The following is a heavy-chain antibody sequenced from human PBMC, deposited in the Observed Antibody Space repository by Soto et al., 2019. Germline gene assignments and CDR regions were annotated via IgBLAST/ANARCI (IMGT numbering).Heavy chain of an antibody. V-gene: IGHV4-59*01. CDR2: IYYSGIT. J-gene: IGHJ4*02. Sequence: QVQLQESGPGLVKPSETLSLTCTVSSGSISSYYWSWIRQPPGKGLEWIGYIYYSGITDYNPSLKSRVTISVDTSKRQFSLKLSSVTAADTAVYYCASGGGVYYFDSWGQGTLVTVSS. D-gene: IGHD2-8*02. CDR3: ASGGGVYYFDS. CDR1: SGSISSYY.